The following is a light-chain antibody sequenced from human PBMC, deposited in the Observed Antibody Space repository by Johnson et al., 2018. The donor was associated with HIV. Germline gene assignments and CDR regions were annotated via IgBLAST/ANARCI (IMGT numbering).Light chain of an antibody. CDR1: SSNIENYF. J-gene: IGLJ1*01. CDR3: GIWDASLSPLYV. V-gene: IGLV1-51*02. Sequence: QAVLTQPPSVSAAPGQRVNISCSGHSSNIENYFVSWYQQLPGAAPTLLIYEDNKRPSGIPDRFSGSKSGATATLGITGLQTGDEADYYCGIWDASLSPLYVFGTGTTITVL. CDR2: EDN.